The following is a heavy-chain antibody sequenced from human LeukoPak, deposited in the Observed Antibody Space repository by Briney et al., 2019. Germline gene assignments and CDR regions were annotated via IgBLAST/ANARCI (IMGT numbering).Heavy chain of an antibody. CDR2: IYYSGST. J-gene: IGHJ3*02. V-gene: IGHV4-59*01. CDR1: GGSISSYY. CDR3: ARGSPVIKDDAFDI. Sequence: SETLSLTCTVSGGSISSYYWSWIRQPPGKGLEWIGYIYYSGSTNYNPSLKSRVTISVDTSKNQFSLKLSSVTAADTAVYYCARGSPVIKDDAFDIWGQGTMVTVSS.